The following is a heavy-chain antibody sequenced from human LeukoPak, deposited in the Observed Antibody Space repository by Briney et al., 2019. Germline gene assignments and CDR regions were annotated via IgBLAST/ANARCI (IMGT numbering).Heavy chain of an antibody. CDR1: GYTFTDYY. CDR3: ARDHAPYYYDSSGPRLFDY. V-gene: IGHV1-2*06. CDR2: INPNSGGS. Sequence: ASVKVSCKASGYTFTDYYMHWVRQAPGQGLEWMGRINPNSGGSNYAQKFQGRVTMTRDTSISTAYMELNRLRSDDTAVYYCARDHAPYYYDSSGPRLFDYWGQGTLVTVSS. D-gene: IGHD3-22*01. J-gene: IGHJ4*02.